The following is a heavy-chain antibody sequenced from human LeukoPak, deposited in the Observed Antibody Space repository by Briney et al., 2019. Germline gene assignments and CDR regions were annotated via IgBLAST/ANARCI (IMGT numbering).Heavy chain of an antibody. Sequence: PGRSLRLSCAAPGIPFSSFGMHWLRQAPGKGLEWVAFIWYDGSNKYYADSVKGRFTISRGNSKNTLYLQMNSLTAGDTAVYYCARDGTVTAGPFDPWGGGTLVTVSS. CDR3: ARDGTVTAGPFDP. CDR1: GIPFSSFG. V-gene: IGHV3-33*01. CDR2: IWYDGSNK. D-gene: IGHD4-17*01. J-gene: IGHJ5*02.